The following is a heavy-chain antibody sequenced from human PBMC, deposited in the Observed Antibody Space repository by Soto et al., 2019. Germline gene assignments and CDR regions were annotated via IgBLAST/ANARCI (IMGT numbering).Heavy chain of an antibody. CDR2: IWYDGSNK. CDR1: GFTFSSYG. V-gene: IGHV3-33*01. Sequence: GGSLRLSCAASGFTFSSYGMHWVRQAPGKGLEWVAVIWYDGSNKYYADSVEGRFTFSRDNSKNTLYLQMNSLRAEDTAVYYCARDRSMVRGVMSYYYYYYMDVWGKGTTVTVSS. CDR3: ARDRSMVRGVMSYYYYYYMDV. J-gene: IGHJ6*03. D-gene: IGHD3-10*01.